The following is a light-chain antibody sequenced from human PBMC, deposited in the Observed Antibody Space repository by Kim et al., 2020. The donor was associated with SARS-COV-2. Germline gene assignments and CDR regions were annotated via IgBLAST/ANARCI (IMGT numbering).Light chain of an antibody. CDR2: LNSDGSH. Sequence: ASVKLTCTLSSGHSNYAIAWHQQQPEKGPRYLMNLNSDGSHTKGDGIPDRFSGSSSGAERYLTISSLQSEDEADYYCQTWATGIRVFGGGTQLTVL. V-gene: IGLV4-69*01. CDR1: SGHSNYA. CDR3: QTWATGIRV. J-gene: IGLJ2*01.